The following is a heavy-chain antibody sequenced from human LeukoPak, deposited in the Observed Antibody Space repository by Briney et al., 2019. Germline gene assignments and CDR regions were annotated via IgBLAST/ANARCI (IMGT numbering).Heavy chain of an antibody. CDR2: IKQDGSEK. J-gene: IGHJ4*02. D-gene: IGHD1-26*01. CDR1: GFTFSSYW. CDR3: ARDKVVGPSNFDY. V-gene: IGHV3-7*01. Sequence: PGGSPRLSCAASGFTFSSYWMSWVRQAPAKGLAWVANIKQDGSEKYYVDSVKGRFTISRDNAKNSLYLQMNSLRAEDTAVYYCARDKVVGPSNFDYWGQGTLVTVSS.